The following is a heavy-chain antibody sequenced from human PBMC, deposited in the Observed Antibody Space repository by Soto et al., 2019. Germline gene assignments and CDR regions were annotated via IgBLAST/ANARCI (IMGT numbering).Heavy chain of an antibody. CDR2: INHSGST. CDR3: ASHDDSVNWFGF. V-gene: IGHV4-34*01. CDR1: GGSFSGYY. D-gene: IGHD3-10*01. Sequence: SETLSLTCAVYGGSFSGYYWTWIRQPPGTGLEWIGEINHSGSTNYNPSLKSRVTISVDTSKNQFSLKLTSVTAADTAVYYCASHDDSVNWFGFWGQGTLVTVSS. J-gene: IGHJ5*01.